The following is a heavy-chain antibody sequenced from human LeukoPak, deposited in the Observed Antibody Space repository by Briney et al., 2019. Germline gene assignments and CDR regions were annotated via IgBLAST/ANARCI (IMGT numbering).Heavy chain of an antibody. Sequence: QPGRSLRLSCAASGFTFSSYAMHWVRQAPGKGLEWVAVISYDGSNKYYADSVKGRFTISRDNSKNTLYLQMNSLRAEDTAVYYCARVFGTAMVTFSGFDYWGQGTLVTVSS. D-gene: IGHD5-18*01. V-gene: IGHV3-30-3*01. J-gene: IGHJ4*02. CDR3: ARVFGTAMVTFSGFDY. CDR1: GFTFSSYA. CDR2: ISYDGSNK.